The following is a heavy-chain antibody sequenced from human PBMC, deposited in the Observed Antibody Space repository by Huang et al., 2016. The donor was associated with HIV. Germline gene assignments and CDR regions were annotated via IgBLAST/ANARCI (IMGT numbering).Heavy chain of an antibody. D-gene: IGHD6-13*01. J-gene: IGHJ4*02. CDR3: ASQHIGAAATWF. CDR2: VYQGGST. CDR1: GDFISSTNYY. V-gene: IGHV4-39*01. Sequence: QLQLQESGPGQVKPSETLSLTCTVSGDFISSTNYYWGWIRQSPGKGLEWVGGVYQGGSTNYHPSLKSRVTLSVDTSRNQFSLRLNSVTAADTAVYYCASQHIGAAATWFWGRGTQVAVSS.